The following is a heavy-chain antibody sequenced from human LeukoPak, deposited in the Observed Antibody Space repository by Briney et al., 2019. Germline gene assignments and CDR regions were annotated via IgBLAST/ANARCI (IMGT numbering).Heavy chain of an antibody. D-gene: IGHD6-13*01. CDR3: ARGRSSWRHDAFDI. CDR1: GYTFTGYY. CDR2: INPNSGGT. V-gene: IGHV1-2*02. Sequence: ASVKVSCKASGYTFTGYYMHWVRQAPGQGLEWMGWINPNSGGTNYAQKFQGRVTMTRDTSISTAYMELSRLRSDDTAVYYCARGRSSWRHDAFDIWGQGTMVTVSS. J-gene: IGHJ3*02.